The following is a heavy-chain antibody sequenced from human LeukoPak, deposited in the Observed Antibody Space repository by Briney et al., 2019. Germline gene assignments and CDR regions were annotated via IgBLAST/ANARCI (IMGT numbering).Heavy chain of an antibody. J-gene: IGHJ6*03. Sequence: SETLSLTCTVSGGSISSSSYYWGWIRQPPGKGLEWIGSIYYSGSTYYNPSLKSRVTISVDTSKNHFSLKLSSVTAADTAVYYCARDIRVDIYYYMDVWGKGTTVTVSS. CDR1: GGSISSSSYY. D-gene: IGHD3-9*01. CDR2: IYYSGST. CDR3: ARDIRVDIYYYMDV. V-gene: IGHV4-39*07.